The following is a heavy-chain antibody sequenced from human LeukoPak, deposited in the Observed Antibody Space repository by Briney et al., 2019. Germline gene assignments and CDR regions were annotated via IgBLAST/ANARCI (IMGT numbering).Heavy chain of an antibody. CDR2: ISGSGGST. D-gene: IGHD6-13*01. J-gene: IGHJ5*02. V-gene: IGHV3-23*01. Sequence: PGGSLRLSCAASGFTFSTYGMHWVRQAPGKGLEWISAISGSGGSTYYADSVKGRFTISRDNSKNTLYLQMNSLRAEDTAVYYCAKDGWYSSSWYEVRWDWFDPWGQGTLVTVSS. CDR1: GFTFSTYG. CDR3: AKDGWYSSSWYEVRWDWFDP.